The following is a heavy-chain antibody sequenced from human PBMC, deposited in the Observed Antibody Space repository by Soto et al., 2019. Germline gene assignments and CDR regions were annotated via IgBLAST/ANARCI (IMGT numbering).Heavy chain of an antibody. CDR3: ASLGYCSSTSCYVSDP. CDR1: GGTFSSYT. Sequence: ASVKVSCKASGGTFSSYTISWVRQAPGQGLEWMGRIIPILGIANYAQKFQGRVTITADKSTSTAYMELSSLRSEDTAVYYCASLGYCSSTSCYVSDPWGQGTLVTVSS. V-gene: IGHV1-69*02. CDR2: IIPILGIA. J-gene: IGHJ5*02. D-gene: IGHD2-2*01.